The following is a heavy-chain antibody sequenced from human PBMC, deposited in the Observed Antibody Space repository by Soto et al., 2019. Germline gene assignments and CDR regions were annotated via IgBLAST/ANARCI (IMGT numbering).Heavy chain of an antibody. CDR2: LYDVDGS. D-gene: IGHD1-1*01. V-gene: IGHV3-53*01. Sequence: DVQLVESGGGLIQPGESLRLSCAAFGLTISGKKYVAWVRQAPGKGLEWVSALYDVDGSFYADSVTGRFTTSSDSSTTTVYLPMNDLRPDDTAVYYCATWNEREHAFDVWGPGTTVTIS. CDR1: GLTISGKKY. CDR3: ATWNEREHAFDV. J-gene: IGHJ3*01.